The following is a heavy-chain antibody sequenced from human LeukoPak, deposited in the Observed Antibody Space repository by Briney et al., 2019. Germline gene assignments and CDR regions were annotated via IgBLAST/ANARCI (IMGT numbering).Heavy chain of an antibody. CDR1: GFSFSSYA. V-gene: IGHV3-30-3*01. Sequence: GGSLRLSCAASGFSFSSYAMHWVRQAPGKGLEWVAVISYDGSNKYYADSVKGRFTISRDNSKNTLYLQMNSLRAEDTAVYYCARAAVAGINDYWGQGTLVTVSS. J-gene: IGHJ4*02. CDR3: ARAAVAGINDY. CDR2: ISYDGSNK. D-gene: IGHD6-19*01.